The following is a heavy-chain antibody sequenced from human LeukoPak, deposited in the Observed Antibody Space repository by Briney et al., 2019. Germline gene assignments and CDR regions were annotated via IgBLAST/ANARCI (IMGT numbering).Heavy chain of an antibody. CDR2: FKTNYNQV. CDR3: AKAAAAPGFDF. V-gene: IGHV3-23*05. J-gene: IGHJ4*02. CDR1: GFTFSDYA. D-gene: IGHD6-13*01. Sequence: GGSLRLSCVASGFTFSDYAMNWVRQAPGKGLEWVSTFKTNYNQVYYAESVKGRFTISRDNSKNTIYLQMNSLRAEDTALYYCAKAAAAPGFDFWGQGTLVTVSS.